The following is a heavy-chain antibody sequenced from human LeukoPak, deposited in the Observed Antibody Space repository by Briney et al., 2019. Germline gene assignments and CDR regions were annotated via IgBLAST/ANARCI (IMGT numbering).Heavy chain of an antibody. CDR3: AREGSYHGSGSPSIDPYYFDY. J-gene: IGHJ4*02. Sequence: GGSLRLSCTASGFTFDDYAMHWVRQAPGKGLEWVSRISWNSGTIGYADSVKGRFTISRDNAKNSLYLQMNSLRAEDTAVYYCAREGSYHGSGSPSIDPYYFDYWGQGTLVTVSS. V-gene: IGHV3-9*01. CDR2: ISWNSGTI. CDR1: GFTFDDYA. D-gene: IGHD3-10*01.